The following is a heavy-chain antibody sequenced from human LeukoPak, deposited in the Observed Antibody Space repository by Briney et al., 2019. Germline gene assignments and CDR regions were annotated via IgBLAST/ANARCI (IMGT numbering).Heavy chain of an antibody. J-gene: IGHJ4*02. CDR1: GHTFTSYD. CDR2: MNPNSGNT. Sequence: ASVKVSCKASGHTFTSYDINWVRQAPGQGLEWMGWMNPNSGNTVYAQKFQGRVTMTRNTSISTAYMELSSLRSEDTAVYYCARCVSLDSSSCVFDYWGQGTLVTVSS. D-gene: IGHD6-13*01. CDR3: ARCVSLDSSSCVFDY. V-gene: IGHV1-8*01.